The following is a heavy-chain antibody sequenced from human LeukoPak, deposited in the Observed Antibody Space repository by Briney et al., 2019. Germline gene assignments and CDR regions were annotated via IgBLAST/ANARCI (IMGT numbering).Heavy chain of an antibody. J-gene: IGHJ2*01. D-gene: IGHD2-15*01. V-gene: IGHV3-23*01. CDR2: ISGSGGST. Sequence: GGSLRLSCAVSGFSFNNYWMSWVRQAPGKGLEWVSAISGSGGSTYYADSVKGRFTISRDNSKNTLYLQMNSLRAEDTAVYYCAKESEDIVVVVSFYFDLWGRGTLVTVSS. CDR3: AKESEDIVVVVSFYFDL. CDR1: GFSFNNYW.